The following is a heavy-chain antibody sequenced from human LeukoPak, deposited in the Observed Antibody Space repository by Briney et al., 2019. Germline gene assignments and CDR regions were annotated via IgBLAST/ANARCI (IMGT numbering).Heavy chain of an antibody. J-gene: IGHJ4*02. V-gene: IGHV3-30-3*01. CDR1: GFTFSSYA. CDR2: ISYDGSNK. D-gene: IGHD4-23*01. CDR3: AKDRSATVVTPVDY. Sequence: GGSLRLSCAASGFTFSSYAMHWVRQAPGKGLEWVAVISYDGSNKYYADSVKGRFTISRDNSKNTLYLQMNSLRAEDTAVYYCAKDRSATVVTPVDYWGQGTLATVSS.